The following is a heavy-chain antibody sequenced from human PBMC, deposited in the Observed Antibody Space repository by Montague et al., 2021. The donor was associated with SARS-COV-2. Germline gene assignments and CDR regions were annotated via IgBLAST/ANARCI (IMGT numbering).Heavy chain of an antibody. D-gene: IGHD1-20*01. CDR3: ARMTPITGLDY. J-gene: IGHJ4*02. Sequence: PVLVKPTQTLTLTCTFSGFSLSTSGMCVSWIRQPPGKALEWLARXDWDDDKYYSTPLKTRLTISKDTSKNQVVLTMTNMDPVDTATYYCARMTPITGLDYWGQGTLVTVSS. CDR1: GFSLSTSGMC. CDR2: XDWDDDK. V-gene: IGHV2-70*11.